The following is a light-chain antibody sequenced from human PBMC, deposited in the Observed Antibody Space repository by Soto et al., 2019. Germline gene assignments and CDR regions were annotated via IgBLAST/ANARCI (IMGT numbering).Light chain of an antibody. J-gene: IGKJ4*01. CDR1: QSISSW. V-gene: IGKV1-5*01. CDR3: QQYNSYSPG. CDR2: DAS. Sequence: DIQMTQSPSTLPASVGDRVTITCRASQSISSWLAWYQQKPGKAPKLLIYDASSLESGVPSRFSGSGSGTEFTLTISSLQPDDFATYYCQQYNSYSPGFGGGTKVDIK.